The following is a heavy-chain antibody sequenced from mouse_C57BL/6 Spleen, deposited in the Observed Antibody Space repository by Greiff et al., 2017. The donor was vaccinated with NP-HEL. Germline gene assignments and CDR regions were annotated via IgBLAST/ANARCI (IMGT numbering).Heavy chain of an antibody. D-gene: IGHD1-3*01. J-gene: IGHJ2*01. CDR2: ISSGSSTI. CDR3: AKNNIGYFDY. V-gene: IGHV5-17*01. Sequence: DVQLVESGGGLVKPGGSLKLSCAASGFTFSDYGMHWVRQAPEKGLEWVAYISSGSSTIYYADTVKGRFTISRDNAKNTLFLQMTSLRSEDTAMYYCAKNNIGYFDYWGQGTTLTVSS. CDR1: GFTFSDYG.